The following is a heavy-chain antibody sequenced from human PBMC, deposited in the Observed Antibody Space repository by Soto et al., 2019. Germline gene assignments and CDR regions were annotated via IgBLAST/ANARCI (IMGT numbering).Heavy chain of an antibody. CDR3: ARDRDPKYYYDSSGYYPGAFDI. J-gene: IGHJ3*02. V-gene: IGHV6-1*01. Sequence: SQTLSLTCPISGDSVSSNSAAWNWIRQSPSRGLEWLGRTYYRSKWYNDYAVSVKSRITINPDTSKNQFSLQLNSVTPEDTAVYYCARDRDPKYYYDSSGYYPGAFDIWGQGTMVTVSS. D-gene: IGHD3-22*01. CDR2: TYYRSKWYN. CDR1: GDSVSSNSAA.